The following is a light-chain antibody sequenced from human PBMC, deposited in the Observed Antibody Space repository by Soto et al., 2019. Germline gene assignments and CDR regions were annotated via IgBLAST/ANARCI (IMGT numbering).Light chain of an antibody. CDR1: QSISSW. CDR3: QQYNSYHT. J-gene: IGKJ2*01. CDR2: DAS. V-gene: IGKV1-5*01. Sequence: DIQMTQSPSTLSASVGDRVTITCRASQSISSWLAWYQQKPGKAPKFLIYDASSLESGVPSRFSGSGSGTEFTLTTSSLQPDDFATYYCQQYNSYHTFGQGTKLEIK.